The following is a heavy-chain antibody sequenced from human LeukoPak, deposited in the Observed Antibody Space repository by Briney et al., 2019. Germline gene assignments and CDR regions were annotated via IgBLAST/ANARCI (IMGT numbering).Heavy chain of an antibody. CDR1: GFTFSSFG. CDR2: MRYDGSDK. D-gene: IGHD6-19*01. CDR3: AKDGPMYSSGWYVDS. Sequence: GGSLRLSCAASGFTFSSFGMYWVRQAPGKGLEWVAFMRYDGSDKYYTDSVKGRFTISRDNFKNTLYLQMNSLRGEDTAVYYCAKDGPMYSSGWYVDSWGQGTLVTVSS. J-gene: IGHJ4*02. V-gene: IGHV3-30*02.